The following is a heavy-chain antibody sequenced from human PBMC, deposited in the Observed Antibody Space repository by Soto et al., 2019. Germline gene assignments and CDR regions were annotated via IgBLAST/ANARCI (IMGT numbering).Heavy chain of an antibody. CDR1: GFTFSSYA. V-gene: IGHV3-30-3*01. CDR2: ISYDGSNK. CDR3: ARAFGYAVRGHFDY. D-gene: IGHD3-10*01. J-gene: IGHJ4*02. Sequence: QVQLVESGGGVVQPGRSLRLSCAASGFTFSSYAMHWVRQAPGKGLEWVAVISYDGSNKYYADSVKGRFTISRDNSKNTLYLQMNSLRAEDTAVYYCARAFGYAVRGHFDYWGQGTLVTVSS.